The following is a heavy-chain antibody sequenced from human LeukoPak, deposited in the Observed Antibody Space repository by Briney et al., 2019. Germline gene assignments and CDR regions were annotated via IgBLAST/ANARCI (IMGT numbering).Heavy chain of an antibody. CDR2: ISGSGGST. Sequence: PGGSLRLSCAASGFTFSSYAMSWVRRAPGKGLEWVSAISGSGGSTYYADSVKGRFTISRDNSKNTLYLQMNSLRAEDTAVYYCAKDLSRSWIQLWYLFDYWGQGTLVTVSS. CDR3: AKDLSRSWIQLWYLFDY. J-gene: IGHJ4*02. CDR1: GFTFSSYA. D-gene: IGHD5-18*01. V-gene: IGHV3-23*01.